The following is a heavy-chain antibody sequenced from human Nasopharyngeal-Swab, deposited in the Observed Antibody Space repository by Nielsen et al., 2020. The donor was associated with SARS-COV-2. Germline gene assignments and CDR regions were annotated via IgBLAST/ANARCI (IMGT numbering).Heavy chain of an antibody. CDR1: GGSISSYY. Sequence: SETLSLTCTVSGGSISSYYWSWIRQPPGKGLEWIGYIYYSGSTNYNPSLKSRVTISVDTSKNQFSLKLSSVTAADTAVYYCARELIWFGVGRLWFDPWGQGTLVTVSS. D-gene: IGHD3-10*01. CDR3: ARELIWFGVGRLWFDP. J-gene: IGHJ5*02. CDR2: IYYSGST. V-gene: IGHV4-59*01.